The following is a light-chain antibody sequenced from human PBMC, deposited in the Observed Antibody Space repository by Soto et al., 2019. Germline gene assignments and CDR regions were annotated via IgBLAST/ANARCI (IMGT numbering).Light chain of an antibody. CDR1: QSVSSY. Sequence: EIVLTQSPATLSLSPGERATLSCRASQSVSSYLAWYQQKPGQAPRLLIYDASNRATGIPARFSGSGSGTDFTLTISSLEPEDFAVYYCQKRSTWPPRNTFGQGTRREIK. J-gene: IGKJ5*01. CDR3: QKRSTWPPRNT. CDR2: DAS. V-gene: IGKV3-11*01.